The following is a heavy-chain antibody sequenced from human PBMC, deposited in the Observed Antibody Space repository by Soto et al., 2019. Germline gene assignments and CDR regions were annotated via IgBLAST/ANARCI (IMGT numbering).Heavy chain of an antibody. D-gene: IGHD2-15*01. CDR3: ARQLGYCSGGSCYRGAFDI. Sequence: PSETLSLTFAVYGGSFSGYYWNWIRQPPGKGLEWIGEINHSGSTNYNPSLKSRVTISVDTSKNQFSLKLSSVTAADTAVYYCARQLGYCSGGSCYRGAFDIWGQGTMVTVS. J-gene: IGHJ3*02. CDR2: INHSGST. V-gene: IGHV4-34*01. CDR1: GGSFSGYY.